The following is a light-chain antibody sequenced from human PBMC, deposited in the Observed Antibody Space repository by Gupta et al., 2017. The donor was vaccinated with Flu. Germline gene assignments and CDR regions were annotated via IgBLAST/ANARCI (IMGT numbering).Light chain of an antibody. Sequence: QSVLTQPPSASGAPGQRVTISCSGSRSNIGSNTVDWYQQRPGTAPKLLIYSNNQRPSGVPDRFSGSKSGTAASLAISGLQSEDEADYYCAAWDDSLNVVFGGGTKLTVL. CDR1: RSNIGSNT. V-gene: IGLV1-44*01. CDR2: SNN. J-gene: IGLJ2*01. CDR3: AAWDDSLNVV.